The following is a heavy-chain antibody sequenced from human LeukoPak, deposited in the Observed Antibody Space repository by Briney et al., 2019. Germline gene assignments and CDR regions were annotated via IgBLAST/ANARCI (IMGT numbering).Heavy chain of an antibody. V-gene: IGHV4-59*01. CDR3: AGEISSSGWNLPFDY. CDR2: IYYSGTT. D-gene: IGHD6-19*01. CDR1: GDSISRYY. J-gene: IGHJ4*02. Sequence: SETLSLTCTVSGDSISRYYWSWIRQPPGKGREWIGYIYYSGTTNYNPPLKSRVTISLDTSKNQFSLKLSSVTAADTALYYCAGEISSSGWNLPFDYWGQGTLVTVSS.